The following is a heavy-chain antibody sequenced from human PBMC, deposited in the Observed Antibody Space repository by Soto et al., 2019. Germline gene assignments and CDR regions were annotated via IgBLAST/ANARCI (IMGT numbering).Heavy chain of an antibody. CDR2: INHSGST. J-gene: IGHJ6*02. CDR1: GGSFSGYY. Sequence: SETLSLTCAVYGGSFSGYYWSWIRQPPGKGLEWIGEINHSGSTNYNPSLKSRVTISVDTSKNQFSLKLSSVTAADTAVYYCARIAAAGTPFARSSRGMDVWGQGTTVTVSS. D-gene: IGHD6-13*01. V-gene: IGHV4-34*01. CDR3: ARIAAAGTPFARSSRGMDV.